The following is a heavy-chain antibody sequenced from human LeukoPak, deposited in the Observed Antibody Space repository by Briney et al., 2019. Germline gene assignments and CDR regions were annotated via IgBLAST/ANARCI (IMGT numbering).Heavy chain of an antibody. CDR2: INPSGGST. V-gene: IGHV1-46*01. CDR3: ARRLGSGKGWFDP. D-gene: IGHD3-10*01. CDR1: GYSFTTYW. Sequence: GESLKISCKGSGYSFTTYWIGWVRQAPGQGLEWMGIINPSGGSTGYAQKFQGRVTMTRDTSTSTVYMELSSLRSEDTAVYYCARRLGSGKGWFDPWGQGTLVTVSS. J-gene: IGHJ5*02.